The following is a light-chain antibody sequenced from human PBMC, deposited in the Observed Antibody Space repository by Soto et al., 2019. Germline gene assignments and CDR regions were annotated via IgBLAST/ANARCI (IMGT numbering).Light chain of an antibody. Sequence: QSVLTQPPSASGTPGQRVIISCSGSTSNIGSNTVNWYQQLPATAPKLLIYRDNQRPSGVPDRFSGSKSVTSAYLAISGLQSEDESDYDCSTWDDSLNSVLFGGGTKLTVL. CDR1: TSNIGSNT. CDR2: RDN. J-gene: IGLJ2*01. CDR3: STWDDSLNSVL. V-gene: IGLV1-44*01.